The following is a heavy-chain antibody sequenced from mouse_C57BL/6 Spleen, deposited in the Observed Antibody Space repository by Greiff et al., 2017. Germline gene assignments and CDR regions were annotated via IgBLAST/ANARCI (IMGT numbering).Heavy chain of an antibody. CDR1: GYTFTDYY. Sequence: VQLQQSGPELVKPGASVKISCKASGYTFTDYYMNWVKQSHGKSLEWIGDINPNNGGTCYNQKFKGKATLTVDKSSSTAYMELRSLTSEDSAVYYCARNYGSSYWFAYWGQGTLVTVSA. CDR3: ARNYGSSYWFAY. V-gene: IGHV1-26*01. J-gene: IGHJ3*01. CDR2: INPNNGGT. D-gene: IGHD1-1*01.